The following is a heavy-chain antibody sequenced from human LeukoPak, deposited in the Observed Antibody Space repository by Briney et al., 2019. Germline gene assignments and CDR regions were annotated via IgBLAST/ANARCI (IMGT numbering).Heavy chain of an antibody. Sequence: PSQTLSLTCTVSGGSISSGSYSWSWIRQPAGKGLEWIGRIYTSGSTNYNPSLKSRVTISVDTSKNQFSLKLSSVTAADTAVYYCARDRIGSAYRVDYFDYWGQGTLVTVSS. CDR2: IYTSGST. D-gene: IGHD1-1*01. V-gene: IGHV4-61*02. CDR1: GGSISSGSYS. CDR3: ARDRIGSAYRVDYFDY. J-gene: IGHJ4*02.